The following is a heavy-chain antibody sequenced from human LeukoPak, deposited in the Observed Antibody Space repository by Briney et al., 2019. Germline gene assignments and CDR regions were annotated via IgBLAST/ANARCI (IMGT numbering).Heavy chain of an antibody. CDR3: VRDKGRRSGAIYYDAFDV. Sequence: PGGSLRLSCAASGFTFNTYWMIWVRQAPGKGLEWVANIDQGGSTKYYVDSLKGRFTISRDNAKNSLYLQMNSLRAEDTAVYYCVRDKGRRSGAIYYDAFDVWGQGTMVTVSS. CDR1: GFTFNTYW. J-gene: IGHJ3*01. V-gene: IGHV3-7*01. D-gene: IGHD1-26*01. CDR2: IDQGGSTK.